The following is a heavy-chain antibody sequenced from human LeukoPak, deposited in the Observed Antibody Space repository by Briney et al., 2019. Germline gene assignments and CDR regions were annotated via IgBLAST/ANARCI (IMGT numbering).Heavy chain of an antibody. J-gene: IGHJ5*02. V-gene: IGHV3-21*01. CDR2: ISGTSSYM. D-gene: IGHD3-10*01. Sequence: PGGSLRLSSVAYGFNFRDYSMNWVRQAPGKGLDWVSGISGTSSYMYYGDSVKGRFTVSRDNAKNSLYLQMESLRVEDTAVYYCARDLHYYGSGPWGQGTLVTVSS. CDR1: GFNFRDYS. CDR3: ARDLHYYGSGP.